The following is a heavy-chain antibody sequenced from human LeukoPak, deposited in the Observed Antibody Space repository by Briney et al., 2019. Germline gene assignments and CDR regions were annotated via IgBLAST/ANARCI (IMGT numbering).Heavy chain of an antibody. CDR2: ISGSGGSA. CDR1: GFTFSSYA. Sequence: PGGSLRLSCAASGFTFSSYAMSWVRQAPGQGLEWVSAISGSGGSAYYADTVKGRVTITTDKSTNTPYMQLNSLRAEDTAVYYCAKDGYCRSTSCYAYWGQGALVTVSS. J-gene: IGHJ4*02. CDR3: AKDGYCRSTSCYAY. D-gene: IGHD2-2*03. V-gene: IGHV3-23*01.